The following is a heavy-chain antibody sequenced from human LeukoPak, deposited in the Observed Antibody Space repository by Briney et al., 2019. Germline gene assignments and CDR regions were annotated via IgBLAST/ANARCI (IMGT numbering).Heavy chain of an antibody. Sequence: SETLPLTCTVSGGSISSGSYYWSWIRQPAGKGLEWIGRIYTSGSTNYNPSLKSRVTISVDTSKNQFSLKLSSVTAADTAVYYCARGGSKGDYWGQGTLVTVSS. CDR2: IYTSGST. D-gene: IGHD4-11*01. J-gene: IGHJ4*02. V-gene: IGHV4-61*02. CDR1: GGSISSGSYY. CDR3: ARGGSKGDY.